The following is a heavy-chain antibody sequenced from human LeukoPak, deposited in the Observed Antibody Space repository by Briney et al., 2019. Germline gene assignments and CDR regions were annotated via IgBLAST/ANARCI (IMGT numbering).Heavy chain of an antibody. D-gene: IGHD3-22*01. Sequence: SVKVSCKASGGTFSCYAISWVRQAPGQGLEWMGGIIPIFGTANYAQKFQGRVTITTDESTSTAYMELSSLRSKDTAVYYCASGYDSSGYELDYWGQGTLITVSS. CDR1: GGTFSCYA. CDR3: ASGYDSSGYELDY. CDR2: IIPIFGTA. J-gene: IGHJ4*02. V-gene: IGHV1-69*05.